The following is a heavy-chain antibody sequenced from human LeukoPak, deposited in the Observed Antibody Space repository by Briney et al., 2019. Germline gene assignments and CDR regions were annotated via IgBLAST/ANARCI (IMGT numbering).Heavy chain of an antibody. CDR3: ARKGTVTTPFDY. J-gene: IGHJ4*02. CDR2: TYYRSKWIS. CDR1: GDSVSSNSAA. D-gene: IGHD1/OR15-1a*01. V-gene: IGHV6-1*01. Sequence: SQTLSLTCAISGDSVSSNSAAWNWIRQSPSRGLEWLGRTYYRSKWISDYAVSVKSRITINADTSKNQFSLQVDSVTPEDTAVYYCARKGTVTTPFDYWGQGILVTVSS.